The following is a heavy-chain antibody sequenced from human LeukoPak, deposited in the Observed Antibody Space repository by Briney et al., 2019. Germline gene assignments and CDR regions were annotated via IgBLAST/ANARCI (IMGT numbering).Heavy chain of an antibody. J-gene: IGHJ5*02. Sequence: ASVKVSCKASGGTFSSYAISWVRQAPGQGLEWMGGIIPIFGTANYAQKFQGRVTITADESTSTAYMELSSLRSEDTAVYYCAIGVVNTTLYHAWGQGTLVTVSS. CDR1: GGTFSSYA. V-gene: IGHV1-69*13. CDR2: IIPIFGTA. CDR3: AIGVVNTTLYHA. D-gene: IGHD3-22*01.